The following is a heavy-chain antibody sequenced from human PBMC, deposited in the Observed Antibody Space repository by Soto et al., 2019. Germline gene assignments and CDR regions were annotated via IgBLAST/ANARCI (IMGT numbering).Heavy chain of an antibody. CDR1: GGTFSRHA. CDR2: IIPIFGTA. V-gene: IGHV1-69*01. Sequence: QVQLVQSGAEVRKPGSSVKVSCKASGGTFSRHAISWVRQAPGQGLEWMGGIIPIFGTANHAQKFQGRVTIIADESTSTVYMELSSLRSEDTAVYYCAANYYGSGSSNWGQGTLVTVSS. D-gene: IGHD3-10*01. CDR3: AANYYGSGSSN. J-gene: IGHJ4*02.